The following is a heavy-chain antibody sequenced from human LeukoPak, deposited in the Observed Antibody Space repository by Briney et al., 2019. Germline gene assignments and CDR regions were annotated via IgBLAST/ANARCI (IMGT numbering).Heavy chain of an antibody. Sequence: GGSLRLSCAASGFTFSSYWMSWVRQAPGKGLEGVANIKQDGSEKYYVDSVKGRFTISRDNAKNSLYLQMNSLRAEDTAVYYCAREGSSWYQTYFDYWGQGTLVTVSS. CDR3: AREGSSWYQTYFDY. J-gene: IGHJ4*02. CDR2: IKQDGSEK. V-gene: IGHV3-7*01. CDR1: GFTFSSYW. D-gene: IGHD6-13*01.